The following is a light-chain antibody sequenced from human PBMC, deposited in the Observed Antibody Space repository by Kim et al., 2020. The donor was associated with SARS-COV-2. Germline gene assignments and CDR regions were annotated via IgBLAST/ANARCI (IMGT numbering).Light chain of an antibody. CDR2: GGS. Sequence: QAVVTQPPSVSGAPGQRVTISCTGNSSNIGAGYDVHWYQHFPGTAPKLLLYGGSSRPSGVPDRFSGSKSGTSASLAISGLQAEDEGEYYGQSYDSSLSTYVVCGGGNQLTVL. CDR1: SSNIGAGYD. J-gene: IGLJ2*01. V-gene: IGLV1-40*01. CDR3: QSYDSSLSTYVV.